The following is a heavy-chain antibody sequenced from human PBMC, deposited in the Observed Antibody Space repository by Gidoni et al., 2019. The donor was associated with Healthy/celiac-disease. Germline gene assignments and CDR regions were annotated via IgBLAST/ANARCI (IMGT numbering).Heavy chain of an antibody. V-gene: IGHV3-23*01. CDR2: ISGSGGST. J-gene: IGHJ4*02. Sequence: EVQLLESGGGLVQPGGSLRLSCAASGFTFSSYAMSWVRQAPGTGLGWVSAISGSGGSTYYADPVKGRFTISRDNSKNTLYLQMNSLRAEDTAVYYCAQWLVLAGYFDYWGQGTLVTVSS. D-gene: IGHD6-19*01. CDR3: AQWLVLAGYFDY. CDR1: GFTFSSYA.